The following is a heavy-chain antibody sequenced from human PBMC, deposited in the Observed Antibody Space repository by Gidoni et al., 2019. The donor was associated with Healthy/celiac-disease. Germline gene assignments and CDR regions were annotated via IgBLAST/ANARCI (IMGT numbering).Heavy chain of an antibody. V-gene: IGHV3-30-3*01. CDR3: AREYWEMATTSILGY. CDR2: ISYNGSNK. J-gene: IGHJ4*02. D-gene: IGHD2-8*02. CDR1: GFTFSSYA. Sequence: QVQLVESGGGVVQPGRSLSLTCAASGFTFSSYAMHWVRQAPGKGLEGVAVISYNGSNKYYADAVKGRFTISRDNSKNTLYLQMNSLRAEDTAVYYCAREYWEMATTSILGYWGQGTLVTVSS.